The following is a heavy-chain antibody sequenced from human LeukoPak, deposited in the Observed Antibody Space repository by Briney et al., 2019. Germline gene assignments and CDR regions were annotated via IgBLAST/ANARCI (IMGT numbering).Heavy chain of an antibody. D-gene: IGHD5-24*01. J-gene: IGHJ4*02. CDR2: IYNSGST. CDR3: ARKDGDG. V-gene: IGHV4-59*01. CDR1: GASISSYY. Sequence: SETLSLTCTVSGASISSYYWTWIRQPPGEGLEWIGHIYNSGSTNYNPSLRGRVTISLDTSKNQVSLKLSSVTAADTAMYYCARKDGDGWGQGTLVTVSS.